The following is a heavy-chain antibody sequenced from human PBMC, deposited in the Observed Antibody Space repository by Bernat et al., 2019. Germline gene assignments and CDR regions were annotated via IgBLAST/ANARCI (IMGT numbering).Heavy chain of an antibody. CDR3: AKCRTYYDFWSGYYAPGAFDY. D-gene: IGHD3-3*01. Sequence: EVQLLESGGGLVQPGGSLRLSCAASGFTFSSYAMSWVRQAPGKGLEWVSAISGSGCSTYYADSVKGRFTISRDNSKNTLYLQMNSLRAEDTAVYYCAKCRTYYDFWSGYYAPGAFDYWGQGTLVTVSS. J-gene: IGHJ4*02. V-gene: IGHV3-23*01. CDR1: GFTFSSYA. CDR2: ISGSGCST.